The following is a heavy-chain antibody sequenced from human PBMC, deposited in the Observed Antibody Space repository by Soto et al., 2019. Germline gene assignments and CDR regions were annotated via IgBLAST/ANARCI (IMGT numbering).Heavy chain of an antibody. J-gene: IGHJ4*02. V-gene: IGHV3-15*01. CDR2: IKSKSDGGTS. Sequence: GGSLRLSCVASGFTFNDAWMTWVRQAPGKGLEWVGRIKSKSDGGTSDYSAPVKGRFTISRDDSQNTVYLQLNSLKTEDTGVYYCTTPGVGRLWVYWVQGTLVSVSS. D-gene: IGHD1-1*01. CDR3: TTPGVGRLWVY. CDR1: GFTFNDAW.